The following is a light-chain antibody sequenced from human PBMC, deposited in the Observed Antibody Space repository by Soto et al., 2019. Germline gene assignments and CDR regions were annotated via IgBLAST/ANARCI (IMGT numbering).Light chain of an antibody. J-gene: IGKJ5*01. CDR1: QSVSSSY. V-gene: IGKV3D-20*02. CDR3: QQRHMWPIT. Sequence: EIVLTQSPGTLSLSPGDRATLSCRASQSVSSSYLAWYQQKPGQAPRLLIYSTSSMATGIPPRFSGSGSGTDFTLTISSLEPEDSAVYYCQQRHMWPITFGQGTRLEIK. CDR2: STS.